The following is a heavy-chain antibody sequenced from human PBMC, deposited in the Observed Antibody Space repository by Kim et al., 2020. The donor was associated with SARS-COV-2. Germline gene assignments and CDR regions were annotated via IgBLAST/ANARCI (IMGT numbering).Heavy chain of an antibody. J-gene: IGHJ4*02. Sequence: STYYNPSLKSRVTISVDTSKNQFSLKLSSVTAADTAVYYCARRGIAAGFYWGQGTLVTVSS. V-gene: IGHV4-39*01. CDR3: ARRGIAAGFY. CDR2: ST. D-gene: IGHD6-13*01.